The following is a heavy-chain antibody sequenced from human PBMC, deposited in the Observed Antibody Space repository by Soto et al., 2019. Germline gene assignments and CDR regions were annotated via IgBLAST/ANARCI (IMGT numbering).Heavy chain of an antibody. J-gene: IGHJ4*02. D-gene: IGHD5-12*01. CDR2: IYYSGST. CDR1: GGSTSRGGYH. V-gene: IGHV4-31*03. Sequence: TSETLSLPCTFSGGSTSRGGYHLSWIRQHPGKGLEGIGYIYYSGSTYYNPSLKSRVTISVNTSKNQFSLKLSPVTAADTAGYYCAPVPGEWAYGGYDSGDYWGRGTLVTVSS. CDR3: APVPGEWAYGGYDSGDY.